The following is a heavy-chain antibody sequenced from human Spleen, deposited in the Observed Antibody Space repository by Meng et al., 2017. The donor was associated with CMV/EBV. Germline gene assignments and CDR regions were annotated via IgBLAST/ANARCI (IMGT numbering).Heavy chain of an antibody. Sequence: SETLSLTCTVSGGSISSSSYYWGWIRQPPGKGLEWIGSICYPGTTYYSPSLKSRVTILVDTSKNQFSLELRSVTAADTAVYYCARRLAAAGINWFDPWGQGTLVTVSS. V-gene: IGHV4-39*07. CDR1: GGSISSSSYY. D-gene: IGHD6-13*01. CDR3: ARRLAAAGINWFDP. J-gene: IGHJ5*02. CDR2: ICYPGTT.